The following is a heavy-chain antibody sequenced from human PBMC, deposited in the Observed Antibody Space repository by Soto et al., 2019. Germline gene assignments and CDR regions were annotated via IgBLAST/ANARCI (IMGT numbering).Heavy chain of an antibody. V-gene: IGHV1-18*04. D-gene: IGHD3-3*01. J-gene: IGHJ6*02. CDR2: ISAYNGNT. CDR1: GYAXNSYG. CDR3: ARESFYDFWSGYYLGRGGYYGMDV. Sequence: GXSXKVSYKATGYAXNSYGISWVRQAPGQGLEWMGWISAYNGNTNYAQKLQGRGTITTDTYTSTAYMELRSLTSDATAVYYRARESFYDFWSGYYLGRGGYYGMDVRGQGTPATVSS.